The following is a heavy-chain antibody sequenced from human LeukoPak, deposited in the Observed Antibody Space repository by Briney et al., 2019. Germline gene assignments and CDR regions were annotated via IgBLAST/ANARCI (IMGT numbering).Heavy chain of an antibody. Sequence: SVKVSCKASGGAFSSYAISWVRQAPGQGLEWMGGIIPIFGTANYAQKFQGRVTITADESTSTAYMELSSLRSEDTAVYYCARVGRTYYYDSSGYYAFDYWGQGTLVTVSS. V-gene: IGHV1-69*01. CDR3: ARVGRTYYYDSSGYYAFDY. CDR2: IIPIFGTA. CDR1: GGAFSSYA. J-gene: IGHJ4*02. D-gene: IGHD3-22*01.